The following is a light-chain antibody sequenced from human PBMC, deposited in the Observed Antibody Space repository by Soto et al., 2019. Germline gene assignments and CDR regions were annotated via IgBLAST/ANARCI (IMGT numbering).Light chain of an antibody. Sequence: DIQMTQSPSSLSASVGDRVTITCRASQDISNYLVWYQQRPGKTPKLLIYAASTLQSGVPSRFSGGGSGTDFTLTISSLQPEDVATYYCQKYNNAPWTFGQGTKMEIK. CDR3: QKYNNAPWT. CDR2: AAS. CDR1: QDISNY. J-gene: IGKJ1*01. V-gene: IGKV1-27*01.